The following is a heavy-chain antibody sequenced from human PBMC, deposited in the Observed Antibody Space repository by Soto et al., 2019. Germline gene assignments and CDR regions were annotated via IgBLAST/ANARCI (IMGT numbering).Heavy chain of an antibody. CDR1: GGTFSSYA. J-gene: IGHJ4*02. CDR3: AREEASGYYSAYFDY. Sequence: ASVKVSCKASGGTFSSYAISWVRQAPGQGLEWMGGIIPIFGTANYAQKFQGRVTITADESTSTAYMELSSLRSEDTAVYYCAREEASGYYSAYFDYWGQGTLVTVSS. V-gene: IGHV1-69*13. D-gene: IGHD3-22*01. CDR2: IIPIFGTA.